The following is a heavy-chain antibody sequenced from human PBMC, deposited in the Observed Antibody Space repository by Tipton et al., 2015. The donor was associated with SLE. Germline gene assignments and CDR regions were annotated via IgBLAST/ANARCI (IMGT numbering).Heavy chain of an antibody. CDR3: ARVRVDTAMGVFDF. CDR2: VSPYNGNR. Sequence: QVQLVQSGAEMGQPGASVKVSCKASGYTFTDYSISWVRQAPGQGLEWMGWVSPYNGNRDSAQKFQGRVTLTTDTSTSAVYLELRSLTFDDTAVYYCARVRVDTAMGVFDFWGQGTLVTVSS. D-gene: IGHD5-18*01. CDR1: GYTFTDYS. J-gene: IGHJ4*02. V-gene: IGHV1-18*01.